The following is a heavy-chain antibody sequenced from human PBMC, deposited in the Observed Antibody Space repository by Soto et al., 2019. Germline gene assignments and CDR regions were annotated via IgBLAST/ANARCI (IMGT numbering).Heavy chain of an antibody. CDR2: IWYDGSNK. CDR3: ARGDLYGDQYYYYYYMDV. CDR1: GFTFSSYG. V-gene: IGHV3-33*01. Sequence: QVQLVESGGGVVQPGRSLRLSCAASGFTFSSYGMHWVRQAPGKGLEWVAVIWYDGSNKYYADSVKGRFTISRDNSKNTLYLQMNSLRAEDTAVYYCARGDLYGDQYYYYYYMDVWGKGTTVTVSS. D-gene: IGHD4-17*01. J-gene: IGHJ6*03.